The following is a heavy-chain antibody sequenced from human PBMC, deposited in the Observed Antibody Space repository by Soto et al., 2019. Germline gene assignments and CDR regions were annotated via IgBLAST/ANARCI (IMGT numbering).Heavy chain of an antibody. CDR1: GYTFTMYG. V-gene: IGHV1-18*01. Sequence: QVQLVQSGAEVKKPGASVKVSCKTSGYTFTMYGISWVRQAPEQGLEWMGWISTYNGNTNSAQKFQGRVTMTTDTSTSTAYMELRSLRSDDTAVYYCARSPYPNSWYYFDYWGQGTLVTVSS. D-gene: IGHD6-13*01. J-gene: IGHJ4*02. CDR2: ISTYNGNT. CDR3: ARSPYPNSWYYFDY.